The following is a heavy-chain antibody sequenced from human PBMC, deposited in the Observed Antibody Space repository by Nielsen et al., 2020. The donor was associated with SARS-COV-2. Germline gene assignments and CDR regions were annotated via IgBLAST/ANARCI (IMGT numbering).Heavy chain of an antibody. V-gene: IGHV3-33*06. Sequence: GESLKISCAASGFTFSSYGMHWVRQAPGKGLEWVAVIWYDGSNKYYADSVKGRFTISRDNSKNTLYLQMNSLRAEDTAVYYCAKGDSSSWYEDAFDIWGQGTMVTVSS. CDR1: GFTFSSYG. CDR3: AKGDSSSWYEDAFDI. CDR2: IWYDGSNK. D-gene: IGHD6-13*01. J-gene: IGHJ3*02.